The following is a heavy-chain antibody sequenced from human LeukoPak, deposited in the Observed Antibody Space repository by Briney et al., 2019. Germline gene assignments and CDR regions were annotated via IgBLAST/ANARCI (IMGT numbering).Heavy chain of an antibody. CDR3: TRAVAGHPD. Sequence: SETLSLTCAVPGVPFSNYYWSWVRQSPTKGLEWIGEINRSGYTNYNPSLKSRVTISIDTSKNQFSLMVTSMTAADTGVYYCTRAVAGHPDWGQGTLVTVSS. D-gene: IGHD6-19*01. V-gene: IGHV4-34*01. CDR2: INRSGYT. J-gene: IGHJ4*02. CDR1: GVPFSNYY.